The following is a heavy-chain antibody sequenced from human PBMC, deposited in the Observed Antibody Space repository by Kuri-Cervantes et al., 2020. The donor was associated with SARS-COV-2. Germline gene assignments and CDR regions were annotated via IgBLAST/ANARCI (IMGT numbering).Heavy chain of an antibody. D-gene: IGHD3-16*02. J-gene: IGHJ4*02. CDR3: ARASLGELSLFRYFDY. Sequence: GGSLRLSCAASGFTFSSYGMHWVRQAPGKGLEWVAVIWYDGSNKYYADSVKGRFTISRDNSKNTLYLQMNSLRAEDTAVYYCARASLGELSLFRYFDYWAQGTLVTVSS. CDR2: IWYDGSNK. CDR1: GFTFSSYG. V-gene: IGHV3-33*01.